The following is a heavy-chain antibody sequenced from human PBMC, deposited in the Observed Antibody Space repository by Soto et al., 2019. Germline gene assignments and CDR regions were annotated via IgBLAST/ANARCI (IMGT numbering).Heavy chain of an antibody. Sequence: SETLSLTCNVSGGSVSGDSYYWTWIRQPPGKGLEWIGYIHYSGSTNYNPSLKSRLTMSVDTSKNQSSLKMSSVTAADTAMYYCVRDAHYDRSGYLLDYWGQGTLVTVSS. V-gene: IGHV4-61*01. CDR2: IHYSGST. CDR1: GGSVSGDSYY. J-gene: IGHJ4*02. D-gene: IGHD3-22*01. CDR3: VRDAHYDRSGYLLDY.